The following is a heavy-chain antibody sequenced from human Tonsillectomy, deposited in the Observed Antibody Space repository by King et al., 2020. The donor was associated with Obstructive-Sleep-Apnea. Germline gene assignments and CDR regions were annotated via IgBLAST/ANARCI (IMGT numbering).Heavy chain of an antibody. D-gene: IGHD3-16*01. J-gene: IGHJ4*02. Sequence: QLVQSGGGLVQPGGSLRLSCAASGFSFSSDWMSWVRQAPGKGLEWGANMRQEGGDMYYGDSVKGRFTISRDNAKNSLYLQMNTLRAEDTAIYYCTRDYASTGTPGLYGIDFWGQGTLVSVSS. V-gene: IGHV3-7*01. CDR3: TRDYASTGTPGLYGIDF. CDR2: MRQEGGDM. CDR1: GFSFSSDW.